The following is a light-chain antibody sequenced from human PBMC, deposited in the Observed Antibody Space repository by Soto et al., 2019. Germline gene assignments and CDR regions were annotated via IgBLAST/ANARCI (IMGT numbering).Light chain of an antibody. Sequence: EVVMTQSPVTVSVSPGERATLSCRASQSVRSNLAWYKQKPGQAPRLLISDASTRATGIPDRVSGSGSGTEVTLTISSLQSEDFTFYYCQQYDNWPRTFGQGTKVDIK. CDR1: QSVRSN. J-gene: IGKJ1*01. CDR2: DAS. CDR3: QQYDNWPRT. V-gene: IGKV3-15*01.